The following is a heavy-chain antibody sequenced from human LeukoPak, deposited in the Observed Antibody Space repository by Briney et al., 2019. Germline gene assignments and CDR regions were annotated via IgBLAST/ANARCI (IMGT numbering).Heavy chain of an antibody. CDR1: GGSISSYY. J-gene: IGHJ4*02. Sequence: KPSETLSLTCTVSGGSISSYYWSWIRQPPGKGLEWIGYIYYSGSTNYNPSLKSRVTISVDTSKNQFSLKLSSVTAADTAVYYCARSGSGSYLFDYWGQGTLVTVSS. CDR2: IYYSGST. V-gene: IGHV4-59*01. CDR3: ARSGSGSYLFDY. D-gene: IGHD3-10*01.